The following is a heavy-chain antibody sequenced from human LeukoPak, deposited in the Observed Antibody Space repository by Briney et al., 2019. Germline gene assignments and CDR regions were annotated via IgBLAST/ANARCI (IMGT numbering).Heavy chain of an antibody. Sequence: PSETLSLTCTVSGGSISSSSYCWAWIRQPPGRGLEWIGSIYYSGSTYYNPSLKSRVTISVDTSKNQFSLKLSSVTAADTAVYYCGRHVGYVWGSYRDPNYFDYWGQGTLVTVSS. CDR1: GGSISSSSYC. V-gene: IGHV4-39*01. D-gene: IGHD3-16*02. CDR3: GRHVGYVWGSYRDPNYFDY. J-gene: IGHJ4*02. CDR2: IYYSGST.